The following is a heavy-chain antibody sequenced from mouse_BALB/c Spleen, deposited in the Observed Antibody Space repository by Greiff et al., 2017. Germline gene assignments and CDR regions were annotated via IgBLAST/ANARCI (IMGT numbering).Heavy chain of an antibody. CDR3: ARSTPFDY. CDR2: ISYSGST. V-gene: IGHV3-2*02. D-gene: IGHD5-1*01. J-gene: IGHJ2*01. CDR1: GYSITSDYA. Sequence: EVQRVESGPGLVKPSQSLSLTCTVTGYSITSDYAWNWIRQFPGNKLEWMGYISYSGSTSYNPSLKSRISITRDTSKNQFFLQLNSVTTEDTATYYCARSTPFDYWGQGTTLTVSS.